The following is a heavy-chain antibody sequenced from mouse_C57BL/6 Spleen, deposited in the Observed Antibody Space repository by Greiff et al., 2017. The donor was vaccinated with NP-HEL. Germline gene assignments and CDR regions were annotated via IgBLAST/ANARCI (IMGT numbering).Heavy chain of an antibody. CDR3: ARGDYYGSSYPWFAY. D-gene: IGHD1-1*01. CDR2: INPNNGGT. V-gene: IGHV1-18*01. CDR1: GYTFTDYN. J-gene: IGHJ3*01. Sequence: EVQLQQSGPELVKPGASVKIPCKASGYTFTDYNMDWVKQSHGKSLEWIGDINPNNGGTIYNQKFKGKATLTVDKSSSTAYMELRSLTSEDTAVYYCARGDYYGSSYPWFAYWGQGTLVTVSA.